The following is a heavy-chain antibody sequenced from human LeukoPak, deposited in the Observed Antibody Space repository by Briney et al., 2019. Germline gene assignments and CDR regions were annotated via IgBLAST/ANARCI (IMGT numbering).Heavy chain of an antibody. Sequence: GGSLRLSCAASGFTVSSNCMSWVRQAPGKGLEWVSVIYSGGSTYYADSVKGRFTISRDNSKNTLYLQMNSLRAEDTAVYYCARGAVAVAVPFDYWGQGTLVTVSS. J-gene: IGHJ4*02. CDR1: GFTVSSNC. D-gene: IGHD6-19*01. CDR3: ARGAVAVAVPFDY. CDR2: IYSGGST. V-gene: IGHV3-53*01.